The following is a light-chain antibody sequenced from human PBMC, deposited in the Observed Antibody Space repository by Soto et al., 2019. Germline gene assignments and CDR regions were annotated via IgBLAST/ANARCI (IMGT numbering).Light chain of an antibody. Sequence: QSVLTPPPSVSGAPGQRVTISCTGSSANIGAGYDVHWYQQLPGTAPKLLIYGNSNRPSGVPDRFSGSKSGTSASLAITGLQAEDGADYYCQSYDSSLSGGVFGVGTKLNVL. V-gene: IGLV1-40*01. CDR3: QSYDSSLSGGV. CDR1: SANIGAGYD. CDR2: GNS. J-gene: IGLJ3*02.